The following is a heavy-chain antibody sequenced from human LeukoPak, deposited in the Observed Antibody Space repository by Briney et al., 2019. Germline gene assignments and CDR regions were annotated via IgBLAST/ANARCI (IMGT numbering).Heavy chain of an antibody. D-gene: IGHD3/OR15-3a*01. CDR3: ARDGHFDF. J-gene: IGHJ4*02. Sequence: GGSLRLSCAASGFSFSSYTMNWLRQAPGKGLEWVSSIRTNNYRYGAGSVKGRFTISRDNAKNSLFLQMDSLRAEDTAVYYSARDGHFDFWCQGTLVTVSS. CDR2: IRTNNYR. CDR1: GFSFSSYT. V-gene: IGHV3-21*01.